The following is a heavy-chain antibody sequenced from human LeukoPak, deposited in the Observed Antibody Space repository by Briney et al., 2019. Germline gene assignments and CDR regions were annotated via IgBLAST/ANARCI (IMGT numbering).Heavy chain of an antibody. CDR1: GYTFTSYG. D-gene: IGHD2-15*01. Sequence: LGESLKISCKGSGYTFTSYGISWVRQAPGQGLEWMGWISAYNGNTNYAQKLQGRVTMTTDTSTSTAYMELRSLRSDDTAVYYCARDRREHVVVVAATFDPWGQGTLVTVSS. CDR3: ARDRREHVVVVAATFDP. J-gene: IGHJ5*02. V-gene: IGHV1-18*01. CDR2: ISAYNGNT.